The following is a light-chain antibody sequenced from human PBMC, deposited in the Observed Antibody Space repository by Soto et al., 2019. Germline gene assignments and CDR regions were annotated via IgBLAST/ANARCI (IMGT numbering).Light chain of an antibody. Sequence: STQSPATVSAYLGARDPISCRASQSISGYLAWYQHNPGQAPKLLIYDASNRDIGIPSRFSGSGSGTEFTLTISSLEPDDFAVYYCQQSNSYWTFGQGTKV. CDR2: DAS. J-gene: IGKJ1*01. CDR1: QSISGY. CDR3: QQSNSYWT. V-gene: IGKV3-11*01.